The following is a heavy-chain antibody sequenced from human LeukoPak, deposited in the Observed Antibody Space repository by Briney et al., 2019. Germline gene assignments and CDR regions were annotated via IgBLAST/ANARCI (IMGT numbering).Heavy chain of an antibody. CDR2: ISYSGST. CDR3: ARVMRYGDYSRWFDP. Sequence: SETLSLTCTVSGGSMKTYYWSWIRQPPGKGLEWIGYISYSGSTNYNPSLKSRVTISVDTSKNQFSLKLSSVTAADTAVYYCARVMRYGDYSRWFDPWGQGTLVTVSS. CDR1: GGSMKTYY. D-gene: IGHD4-17*01. V-gene: IGHV4-59*01. J-gene: IGHJ5*02.